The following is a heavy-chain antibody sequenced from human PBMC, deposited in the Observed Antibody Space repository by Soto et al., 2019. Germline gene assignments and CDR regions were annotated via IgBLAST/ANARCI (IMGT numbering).Heavy chain of an antibody. CDR3: AKSVRIAVDSGGWWANYCDY. J-gene: IGHJ4*02. Sequence: ASVKVSCKASGYPFTNCYIHWVRQAPGQGLEWLGVINPRGGGISYTQKIQGRLTVTSDTSTSTVYMELSSLTSEDAAVYYCAKSVRIAVDSGGWWANYCDYWGQGTLVIVSS. D-gene: IGHD6-19*01. CDR1: GYPFTNCY. V-gene: IGHV1-46*01. CDR2: INPRGGGI.